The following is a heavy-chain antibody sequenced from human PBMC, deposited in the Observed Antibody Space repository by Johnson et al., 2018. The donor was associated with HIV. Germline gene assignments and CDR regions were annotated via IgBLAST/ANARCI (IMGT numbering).Heavy chain of an antibody. V-gene: IGHV3-30*04. CDR3: ARDATYYYDSSGYHDAFDI. CDR2: IAYDLSNE. Sequence: QVQLVESGGGVVQPGGSLRLSCVASGFTFSDYAMHWVRQAPGKGLEWVAVIAYDLSNEFYADSVKGRFTISRDNSRNALYLQMNSLRAEDTAVFYCARDATYYYDSSGYHDAFDIWGQGTMVTVSS. D-gene: IGHD3-22*01. J-gene: IGHJ3*02. CDR1: GFTFSDYA.